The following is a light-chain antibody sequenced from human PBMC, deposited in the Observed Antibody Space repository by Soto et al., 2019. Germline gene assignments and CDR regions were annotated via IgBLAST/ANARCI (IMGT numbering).Light chain of an antibody. V-gene: IGLV2-14*03. CDR1: SSDVGGYNY. Sequence: HSALTQPASVSGSPGQSITISFTGTSSDVGGYNYVSWYQQHPGKAPKLMIYDVSNRPSGVSNRFSGSKSGNTASLTISGLQADDEADYYCSSYTSSSTLVVFGGGTKLTVL. J-gene: IGLJ2*01. CDR2: DVS. CDR3: SSYTSSSTLVV.